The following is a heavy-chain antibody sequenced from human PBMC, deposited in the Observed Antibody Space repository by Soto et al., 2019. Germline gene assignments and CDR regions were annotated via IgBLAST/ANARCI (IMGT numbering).Heavy chain of an antibody. CDR1: GFTFSSYA. CDR3: AKSSSGWYKFDY. V-gene: IGHV3-23*01. Sequence: GGSLRLSCAASGFTFSSYAMSWVRQAPGKGLEWVSAISGSGGSTYYADSVKGRFTISRDNSKNSLYLQMNSLRAEDTAVYYCAKSSSGWYKFDYWGQGTLVTVSS. D-gene: IGHD6-19*01. CDR2: ISGSGGST. J-gene: IGHJ4*02.